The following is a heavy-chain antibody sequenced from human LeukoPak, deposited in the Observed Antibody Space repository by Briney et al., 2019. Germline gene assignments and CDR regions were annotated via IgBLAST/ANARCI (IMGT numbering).Heavy chain of an antibody. CDR3: VGGSINDFFDY. D-gene: IGHD2/OR15-2a*01. J-gene: IGHJ4*02. CDR2: IYSSGST. Sequence: SETLSLTCTVSGGSISGYCWNWIRQPAGKALEWIGRIYSSGSTNYNPSLKSRVTMSVDTSKNQFSLKLSSVTAADTAVYYCVGGSINDFFDYWGQGTVVTVSS. V-gene: IGHV4-4*07. CDR1: GGSISGYC.